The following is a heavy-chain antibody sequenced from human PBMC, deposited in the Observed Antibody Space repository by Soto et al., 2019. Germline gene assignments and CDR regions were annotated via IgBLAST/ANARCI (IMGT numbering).Heavy chain of an antibody. CDR1: GFSLTTSGVG. J-gene: IGHJ4*01. D-gene: IGHD7-27*01. V-gene: IGHV2-5*02. CDR3: AHRGYMYGNWDHGYFDY. CDR2: IYWDDDK. Sequence: QITLKESGPTRVKPTQTLALTCTFSGFSLTTSGVGVGWIRKTPGKALEGLAVIYWDDDKRYNPSPKNRLTITKDTSKNQVVLIIADMDPVDTGTYFCAHRGYMYGNWDHGYFDYWGQGTLVTVSS.